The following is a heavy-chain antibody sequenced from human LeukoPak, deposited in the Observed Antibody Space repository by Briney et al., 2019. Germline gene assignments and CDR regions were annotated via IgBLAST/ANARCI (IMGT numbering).Heavy chain of an antibody. CDR1: GFSLSTPW. D-gene: IGHD3-16*01. CDR3: ARLQGITPQPMTEGFDI. Sequence: GGSLSLSCAASGFSLSTPWILWVRQTPGKGLVWLSRISPDGSSTSYADSVKGRFTVSRDIARNTVTLQMNSLRAEDSAVYYCARLQGITPQPMTEGFDIWGQGTMVTVSS. J-gene: IGHJ3*02. CDR2: ISPDGSST. V-gene: IGHV3-74*01.